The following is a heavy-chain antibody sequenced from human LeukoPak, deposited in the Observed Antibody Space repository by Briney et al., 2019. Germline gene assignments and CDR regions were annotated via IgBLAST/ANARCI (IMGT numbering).Heavy chain of an antibody. J-gene: IGHJ4*02. D-gene: IGHD1-26*01. V-gene: IGHV4-4*09. CDR1: VLSINTYY. CDR3: AAGTWELDF. CDR2: IYNGGNT. Sequence: PSETLSLTCTVSVLSINTYYARWIRQSPGGGLECIGFIYNGGNTNFNTSLKSRAPYPVDTSNNQSSLSLTSATAAATARYYLAAGTWELDFWGRGTLVTASS.